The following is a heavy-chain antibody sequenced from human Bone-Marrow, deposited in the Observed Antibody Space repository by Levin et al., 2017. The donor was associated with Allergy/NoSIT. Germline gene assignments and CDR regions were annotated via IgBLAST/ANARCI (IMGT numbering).Heavy chain of an antibody. D-gene: IGHD2-21*01. J-gene: IGHJ4*02. V-gene: IGHV4-61*02. CDR2: VYSSGST. CDR1: GDSITSANYY. CDR3: ATTNYGGYNVY. Sequence: SETLSLTCSVSGDSITSANYYWTWIRQSAGKGLEWIGRVYSSGSTVYNPSLKSRVSISVDRSKNQLSLTLHSVTAADTAVYYCATTNYGGYNVYWGQGILVSVSS.